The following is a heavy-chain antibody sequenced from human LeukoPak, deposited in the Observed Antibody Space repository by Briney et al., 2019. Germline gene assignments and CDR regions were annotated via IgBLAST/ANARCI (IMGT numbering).Heavy chain of an antibody. Sequence: GGSLRLPCAASGFILSDTAMSWVRWAPGKGLEWVSAISADGNGRFYTDSVKGRYTVSRDNSNNMLYLQMNSLRGDDTAVYYCATHLAYCSTGSCSIFDYWGPGALVTVSS. J-gene: IGHJ4*02. D-gene: IGHD2-15*01. CDR1: GFILSDTA. CDR2: ISADGNGR. CDR3: ATHLAYCSTGSCSIFDY. V-gene: IGHV3-23*01.